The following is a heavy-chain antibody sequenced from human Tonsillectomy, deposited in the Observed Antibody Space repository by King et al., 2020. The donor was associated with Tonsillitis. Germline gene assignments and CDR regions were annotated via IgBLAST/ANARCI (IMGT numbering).Heavy chain of an antibody. D-gene: IGHD6-19*01. Sequence: VQLVESGGGLVQPGGSLGLSCAASGFTFTSYGMSWVRQAPGKGLEWVSAISGSGGSTYHADSVKGRFTISRDNSKNTLYLQMNSLRAEDTAVYYCAKDRHSSGWPDEIDYWGQGTLVTVSS. J-gene: IGHJ4*02. CDR1: GFTFTSYG. CDR2: ISGSGGST. CDR3: AKDRHSSGWPDEIDY. V-gene: IGHV3-23*04.